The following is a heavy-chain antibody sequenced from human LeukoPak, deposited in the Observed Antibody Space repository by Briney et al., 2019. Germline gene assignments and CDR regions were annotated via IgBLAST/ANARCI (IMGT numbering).Heavy chain of an antibody. J-gene: IGHJ6*02. Sequence: GGSLRLSCAASGFTFSNYDMHWVRQTTGKGLEWVSAIGTASVTYYPGSVKGRFTISRENAKNSLYLQMNSLRAEDTAVYYCARAPYGGYYYGMDVWGQGTTVTVSS. CDR3: ARAPYGGYYYGMDV. V-gene: IGHV3-13*01. CDR1: GFTFSNYD. CDR2: IGTASVT. D-gene: IGHD4-23*01.